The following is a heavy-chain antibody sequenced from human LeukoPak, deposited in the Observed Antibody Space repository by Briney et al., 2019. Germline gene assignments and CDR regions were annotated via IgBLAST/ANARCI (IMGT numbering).Heavy chain of an antibody. CDR1: GFTFSTYW. V-gene: IGHV3-7*01. Sequence: GGSLRLSCVASGFTFSTYWMNWVRQAPGKGLEWVALINPDGSQTNYVDSVRGRFTISRDNAENSLYLQMNSLRAEDTAVYYCARDLGYGALDPWGQGTLVTVSS. CDR3: ARDLGYGALDP. D-gene: IGHD4-17*01. J-gene: IGHJ5*02. CDR2: INPDGSQT.